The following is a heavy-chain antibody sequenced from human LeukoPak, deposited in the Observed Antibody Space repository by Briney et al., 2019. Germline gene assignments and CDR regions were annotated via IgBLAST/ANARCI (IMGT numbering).Heavy chain of an antibody. Sequence: GGSLRLSCAASELPFSNFWMTWVRKAPGKGLGWVANINQDGSKEYYMDSVKARFTISRDNAKNSLSLQMNSLRAEDTAVYYCVRDGGVSGYDLLDYWGQGTLVTVSS. J-gene: IGHJ4*02. CDR1: ELPFSNFW. CDR3: VRDGGVSGYDLLDY. CDR2: INQDGSKE. V-gene: IGHV3-7*01. D-gene: IGHD5-12*01.